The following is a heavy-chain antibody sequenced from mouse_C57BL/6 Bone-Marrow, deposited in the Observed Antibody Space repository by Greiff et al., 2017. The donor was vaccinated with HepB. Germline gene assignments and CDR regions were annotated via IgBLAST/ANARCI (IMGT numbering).Heavy chain of an antibody. D-gene: IGHD1-1*01. CDR1: GFTFSSYG. V-gene: IGHV5-6*01. CDR2: ISSGGSYT. CDR3: ASLITTAPMDY. J-gene: IGHJ4*01. Sequence: EVQWVESGGDLVKPGGSLKLSCAASGFTFSSYGMSWVRQTPDKRLEWVATISSGGSYTYYPDSVKGRFTISRENAKNTLYLQMSSLKSEDTAMYYCASLITTAPMDYWGQGTSVTVSS.